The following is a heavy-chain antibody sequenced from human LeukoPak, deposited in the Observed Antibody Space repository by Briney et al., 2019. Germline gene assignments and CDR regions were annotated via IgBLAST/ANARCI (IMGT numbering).Heavy chain of an antibody. J-gene: IGHJ6*02. CDR2: ISYDGNNK. V-gene: IGHV3-30*04. D-gene: IGHD2/OR15-2a*01. CDR1: GFTFSSFA. CDR3: ARAKGEYYFHHYTVDV. Sequence: PGGSLRLSCAASGFTFSSFAMHWVRQAPGKGLEWVAMISYDGNNKYYADSVKGRFTISRDNSKNRLYLQMNSLRAEDTAVYSCARAKGEYYFHHYTVDVWGQGTTVTVSS.